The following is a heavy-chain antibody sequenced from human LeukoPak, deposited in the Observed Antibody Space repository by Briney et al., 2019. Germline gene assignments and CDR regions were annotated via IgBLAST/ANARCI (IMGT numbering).Heavy chain of an antibody. D-gene: IGHD6-13*01. CDR3: ARDKRSSWSQLDYYYYGMDV. Sequence: SVRVSCKASGGTFSSYAISWVRQAPGQGLEWMGGIIPIFGTANYAQKFQGRVTITADESTSTAYMELSSLRSEDTAVYCCARDKRSSWSQLDYYYYGMDVWGKGTTVTVSS. CDR2: IIPIFGTA. J-gene: IGHJ6*04. CDR1: GGTFSSYA. V-gene: IGHV1-69*13.